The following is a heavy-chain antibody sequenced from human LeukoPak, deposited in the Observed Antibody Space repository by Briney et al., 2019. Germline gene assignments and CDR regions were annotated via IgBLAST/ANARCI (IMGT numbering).Heavy chain of an antibody. CDR3: AKREDSTGCSPFDY. Sequence: GGSLRLSCAASGFTFSSYAMSWVRQAPGKGLEWVSTISGSGSNTYYADSVRGRFTISRDISKNTLSMQMNSLRAEDTAKYYCAKREDSTGCSPFDYWGQGTLVTVSS. CDR2: ISGSGSNT. CDR1: GFTFSSYA. J-gene: IGHJ4*02. V-gene: IGHV3-23*01. D-gene: IGHD6-19*01.